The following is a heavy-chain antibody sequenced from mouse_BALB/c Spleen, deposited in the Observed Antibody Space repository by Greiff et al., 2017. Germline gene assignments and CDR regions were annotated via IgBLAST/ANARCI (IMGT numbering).Heavy chain of an antibody. V-gene: IGHV5-17*02. Sequence: EVKVVESGGGLVQPGGSRKLSCAASGFTFSSFGMHWVRQAPEKGLEWVAYISSGSSTIYYADTVKGRFTISRDNPKNTLFLQMTSLRSEDTAMYYCARGYDYDAFAYWGQGTTLTVSS. CDR3: ARGYDYDAFAY. J-gene: IGHJ2*01. D-gene: IGHD2-4*01. CDR2: ISSGSSTI. CDR1: GFTFSSFG.